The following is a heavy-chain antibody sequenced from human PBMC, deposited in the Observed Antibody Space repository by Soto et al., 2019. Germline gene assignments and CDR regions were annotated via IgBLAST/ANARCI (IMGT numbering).Heavy chain of an antibody. CDR3: ARDPGYSYDDY. CDR2: INAGNGNT. D-gene: IGHD5-18*01. J-gene: IGHJ4*02. CDR1: GYTFTSYA. Sequence: ASVKVSCKASGYTFTSYAMNWVRQAPGQRLEWMGWINAGNGNTKYSQKFQGRVTITRDTSASTAYMGLSSLRSEDTAVYYCARDPGYSYDDYWGQVTLVTVSS. V-gene: IGHV1-3*01.